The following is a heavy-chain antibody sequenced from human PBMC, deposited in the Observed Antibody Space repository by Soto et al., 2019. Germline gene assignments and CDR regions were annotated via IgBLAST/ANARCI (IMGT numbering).Heavy chain of an antibody. D-gene: IGHD6-13*01. Sequence: QVQLVQSGAEVKKPGSSVKVSCKASGGTFSSYTISWVRQAPGQGLEWMGRIIPILGIANYAQKFQGRVTITADKSTSPAYMELSSLRSEDTAVYYWARDGLDIAAAGNPYGMDVWGQGTTVTVSS. J-gene: IGHJ6*02. CDR3: ARDGLDIAAAGNPYGMDV. V-gene: IGHV1-69*08. CDR2: IIPILGIA. CDR1: GGTFSSYT.